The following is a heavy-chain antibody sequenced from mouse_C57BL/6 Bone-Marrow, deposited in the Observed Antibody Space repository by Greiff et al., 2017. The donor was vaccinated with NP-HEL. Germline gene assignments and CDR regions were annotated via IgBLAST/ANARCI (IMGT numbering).Heavy chain of an antibody. Sequence: EVQGVESGGGLVQPGGSLSLSCAASGFTFTDYYMSWVRQPPGKALEWLGFLRNKANGYSTQYSASVKGRFTISRDNSQSILYLQMNALRAEDSATYYCARLHYYGSSYGLAYWGQGTLVTVSA. D-gene: IGHD1-1*01. V-gene: IGHV7-3*01. CDR3: ARLHYYGSSYGLAY. CDR2: LRNKANGYST. CDR1: GFTFTDYY. J-gene: IGHJ3*01.